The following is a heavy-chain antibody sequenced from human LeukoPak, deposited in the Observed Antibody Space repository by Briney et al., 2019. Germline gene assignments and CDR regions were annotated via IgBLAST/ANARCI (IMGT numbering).Heavy chain of an antibody. CDR1: GFTFSSYA. CDR2: ISGSGGST. V-gene: IGHV3-23*01. Sequence: PGGSLRLSCAASGFTFSSYAMSWVRQAPGKGLEWVSAISGSGGSTYYTDSVKGRFTISRDNSKNTLYLQMNNLRAEDTAVYYCARRITVAAPFDYWGQGTLVTVSS. D-gene: IGHD6-19*01. CDR3: ARRITVAAPFDY. J-gene: IGHJ4*02.